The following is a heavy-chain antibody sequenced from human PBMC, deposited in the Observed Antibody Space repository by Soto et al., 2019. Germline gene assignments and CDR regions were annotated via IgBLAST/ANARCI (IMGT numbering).Heavy chain of an antibody. J-gene: IGHJ3*02. CDR2: IYYSGST. CDR1: GGSISSSSYY. V-gene: IGHV4-39*01. D-gene: IGHD1-26*01. Sequence: SETLSLTCTVSGGSISSSSYYWGWIRQPPGEGLEWIGSIYYSGSTYYNPSLKSRVTISVDTSKNQFSLKLSSVTAADTAVYYCASISGSYYAFDIWGQGTMVTVSS. CDR3: ASISGSYYAFDI.